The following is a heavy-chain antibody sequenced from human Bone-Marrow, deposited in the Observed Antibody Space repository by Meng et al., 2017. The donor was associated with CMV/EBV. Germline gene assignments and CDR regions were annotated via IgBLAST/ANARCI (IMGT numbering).Heavy chain of an antibody. CDR1: GFTFSSYW. J-gene: IGHJ4*02. Sequence: GESLKISCAASGFTFSSYWMSWVRQAPGEGLEWLANIKQDGSDQYYVDSVKGRFTVSRDNAKNSLYLQMNSLRAEDTAVYYCARDRCSSNSCFFDYWGQGTLVTVSS. CDR2: IKQDGSDQ. D-gene: IGHD2-2*01. CDR3: ARDRCSSNSCFFDY. V-gene: IGHV3-7*01.